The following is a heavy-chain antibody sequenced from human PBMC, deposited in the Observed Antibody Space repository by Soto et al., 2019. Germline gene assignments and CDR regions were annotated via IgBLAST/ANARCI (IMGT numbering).Heavy chain of an antibody. D-gene: IGHD2-15*01. CDR3: ARDYVVVATTRDYHYGLDV. CDR1: GGSIRSYY. J-gene: IGHJ6*02. CDR2: IYHSGTT. Sequence: SETLSLTCTVSGGSIRSYYWSWIRQPPGKGLEWIGYIYHSGTTNYNPSLKSRVTISVDTSRNQFSLKLNSVTAADTAMYYCARDYVVVATTRDYHYGLDVWGQGIKVTVSS. V-gene: IGHV4-59*12.